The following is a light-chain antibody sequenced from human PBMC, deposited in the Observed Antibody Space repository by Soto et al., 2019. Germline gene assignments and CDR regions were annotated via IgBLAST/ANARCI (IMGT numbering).Light chain of an antibody. CDR2: YDS. V-gene: IGLV3-21*04. CDR3: QVWDRRSDHVV. CDR1: NIGSKS. Sequence: SYELTQPPSVSVAPGKTARITCGGNNIGSKSVHWYQQKPGQAPVLLIYYDSDRPSGIPERFSGSNSGNTATLTISRVEAGDEAGYYCQVWDRRSDHVVFGGGTQLTVL. J-gene: IGLJ2*01.